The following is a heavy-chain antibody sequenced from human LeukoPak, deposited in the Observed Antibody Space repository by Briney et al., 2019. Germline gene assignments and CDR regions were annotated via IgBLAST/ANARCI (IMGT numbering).Heavy chain of an antibody. D-gene: IGHD2-21*02. Sequence: GASVKVSCKVSGYTLTELSMHWVRQAPGKGLEWMGGFDPEDGETIYAQKFQGRVTMTEDTSTDTAYMELSSLRSEDTAVYYCARDFGDRPSFFFDYWGQGTLATVSS. J-gene: IGHJ4*02. V-gene: IGHV1-24*01. CDR1: GYTLTELS. CDR2: FDPEDGET. CDR3: ARDFGDRPSFFFDY.